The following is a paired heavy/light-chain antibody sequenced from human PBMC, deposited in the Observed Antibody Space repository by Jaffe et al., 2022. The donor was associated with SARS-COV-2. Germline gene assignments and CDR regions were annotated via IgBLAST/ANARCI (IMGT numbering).Light chain of an antibody. CDR2: GAS. CDR1: QSVSGSS. Sequence: EIVLTQSPGTLSLSPGERATLSCRASQSVSGSSLAWYQQKRGQAPRLLIYGASSRATGIPDRFSGSGSGTDFTLTISRLEPEDFAVYYCQQYGGSPRTFGQGTKVEIK. V-gene: IGKV3-20*01. J-gene: IGKJ1*01. CDR3: QQYGGSPRT.
Heavy chain of an antibody. D-gene: IGHD3-16*01. CDR3: ARDAYYFDY. CDR1: GFSFGSYG. V-gene: IGHV3-33*01. CDR2: IWYDGSSK. J-gene: IGHJ4*02. Sequence: QVQLVESGGGVVQPGRSLRLSCAASGFSFGSYGMYWVRQAPGKGLEWVALIWYDGSSKYYADSVKGRFTVSRDNSKNMLYLQMNSLRAEDTAVYYCARDAYYFDYWGQGTLVTVSS.